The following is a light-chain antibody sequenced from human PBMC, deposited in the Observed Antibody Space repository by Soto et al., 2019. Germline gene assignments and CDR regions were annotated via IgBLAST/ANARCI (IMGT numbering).Light chain of an antibody. J-gene: IGLJ1*01. Sequence: QSVLTQPASVSGSPGQSITISCTGTSSDVGGYNYVSWYQQHPGKAPKLMIYEVSNRPSGVSNPFSGSKSGNTASLTISGLQSDDQADYYCSSYTSSSTYVFATGTKLTVL. CDR2: EVS. V-gene: IGLV2-14*01. CDR3: SSYTSSSTYV. CDR1: SSDVGGYNY.